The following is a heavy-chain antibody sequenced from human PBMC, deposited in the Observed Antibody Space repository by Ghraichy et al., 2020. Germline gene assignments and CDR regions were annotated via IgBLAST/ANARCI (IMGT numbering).Heavy chain of an antibody. J-gene: IGHJ4*02. Sequence: ASVKVSCKAAGDPVSAQDTHFELVGRGQGEERMGWINPNSGGTNYAQKFQGRVTMTRDTSISTAYMELSRLRSDDTAVYYCARARKRFLEWLAFYWGQGTLFTVSS. V-gene: IGHV1-2*02. CDR2: INPNSGGT. CDR1: GDPVSAQD. CDR3: ARARKRFLEWLAFY. D-gene: IGHD3-3*01.